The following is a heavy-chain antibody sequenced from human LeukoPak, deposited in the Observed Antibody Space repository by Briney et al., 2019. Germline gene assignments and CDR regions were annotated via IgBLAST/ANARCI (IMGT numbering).Heavy chain of an antibody. CDR2: ISWNSGSI. CDR1: GFTFDDYA. CDR3: AKGLYDSSGYYFDY. D-gene: IGHD3-22*01. Sequence: GGSLRLSCAASGFTFDDYAMHWVRQAPGKGLEWVSGISWNSGSIGYADSVKGRFTISRDNAKNSLYLQMNSLRAEDTAVYYCAKGLYDSSGYYFDYWGQGTLVSVSS. V-gene: IGHV3-9*01. J-gene: IGHJ4*02.